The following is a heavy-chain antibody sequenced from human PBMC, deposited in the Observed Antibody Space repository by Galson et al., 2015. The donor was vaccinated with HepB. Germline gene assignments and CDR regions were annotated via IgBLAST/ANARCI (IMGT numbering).Heavy chain of an antibody. V-gene: IGHV1-24*01. CDR2: FDPEDGET. J-gene: IGHJ6*03. CDR1: GYTLTELS. D-gene: IGHD6-13*01. CDR3: ATDSSNYYYYMDV. Sequence: SVKVSCKVSGYTLTELSMHWVRQAPGKGLEWMGGFDPEDGETIYAQKFQGRVTMTEDTSTDTAYMELSSLRSEDTAVYYCATDSSNYYYYMDVWGKGTTVTVSS.